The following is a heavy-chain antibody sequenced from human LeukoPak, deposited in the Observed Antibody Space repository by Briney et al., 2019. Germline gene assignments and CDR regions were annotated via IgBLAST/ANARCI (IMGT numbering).Heavy chain of an antibody. Sequence: PGGSLRLSCAASGFTFSRSWMTWVRQAPGKGLEWVASINEDGSEIHYVDSVKGRFTISRDNAKNSLYLQMNSLRAEDTAVYYCTREAPYCSGGSCYSDYYYYMDVWGKGTTVTISS. D-gene: IGHD2-15*01. V-gene: IGHV3-7*01. CDR3: TREAPYCSGGSCYSDYYYYMDV. CDR2: INEDGSEI. CDR1: GFTFSRSW. J-gene: IGHJ6*03.